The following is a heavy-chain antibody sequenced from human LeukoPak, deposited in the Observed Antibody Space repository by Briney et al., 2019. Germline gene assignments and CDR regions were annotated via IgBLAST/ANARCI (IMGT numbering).Heavy chain of an antibody. D-gene: IGHD6-19*01. Sequence: ASVKVSCKASGYTFTSYDINWVRQATGQGLEWMGWMNPNSGNTGYAQKFQGRVTITRNTSISTAYMELSSLRSEDTAVYYCARGSTKWLVLYCYYMDVWGKGTTVTVSS. CDR2: MNPNSGNT. CDR3: ARGSTKWLVLYCYYMDV. CDR1: GYTFTSYD. V-gene: IGHV1-8*03. J-gene: IGHJ6*03.